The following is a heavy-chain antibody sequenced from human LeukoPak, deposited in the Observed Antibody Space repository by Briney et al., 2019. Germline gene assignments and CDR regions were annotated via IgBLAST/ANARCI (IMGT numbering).Heavy chain of an antibody. Sequence: GGSLRLSCAASGFTFSSYGMSWVRQAPGKGLEWVSAISGSGGSTYYADSVKGRFTISRDNAKNSLYLQMNSLRAEDTAVYYCARNWAHDYPDFDYWGQGTLVTVSS. CDR2: ISGSGGST. V-gene: IGHV3-23*01. D-gene: IGHD4/OR15-4a*01. CDR3: ARNWAHDYPDFDY. J-gene: IGHJ4*02. CDR1: GFTFSSYG.